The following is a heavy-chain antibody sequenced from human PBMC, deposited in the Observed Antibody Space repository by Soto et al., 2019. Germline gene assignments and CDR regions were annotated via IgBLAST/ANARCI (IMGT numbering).Heavy chain of an antibody. Sequence: SETLSLTCAVSGVSISFSSYYWGWIRQPPGKGLEWIGTIYYGGSSYSNPSLKSRVTISLDTSKNQFSLTLTSVTAADTAVYYCARHGSYWGQGTLVTVSS. CDR2: IYYGGSS. J-gene: IGHJ4*02. V-gene: IGHV4-39*01. CDR3: ARHGSY. CDR1: GVSISFSSYY.